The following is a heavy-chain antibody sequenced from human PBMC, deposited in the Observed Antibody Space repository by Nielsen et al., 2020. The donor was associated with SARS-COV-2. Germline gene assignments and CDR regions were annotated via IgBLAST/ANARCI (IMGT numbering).Heavy chain of an antibody. J-gene: IGHJ5*02. CDR3: ARDLGYRSTALRGDWFDP. D-gene: IGHD3-16*02. CDR1: GFTFSNYW. Sequence: GESLKISCAASGFTFSNYWMNWVRPAPGKGLEWVANIKQDGSEKYYVDSVKGRFTISRDNAKNSLSLQMNSLRAEDTAVYYCARDLGYRSTALRGDWFDPWGQGTLVTVSS. V-gene: IGHV3-7*05. CDR2: IKQDGSEK.